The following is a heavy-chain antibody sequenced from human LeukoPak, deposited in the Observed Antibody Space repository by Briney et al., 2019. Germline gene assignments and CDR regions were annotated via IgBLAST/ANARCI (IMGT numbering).Heavy chain of an antibody. D-gene: IGHD3-10*01. CDR2: ISGSGGST. CDR1: GFTFSSYA. Sequence: QPGGSLRLSCAASGFTFSSYAMSWVRQAPGKGLEWVSAISGSGGSTYYADSVKGRFTISRDNSKNTLCLQMNSLRAEDTAVYYCAKLNYYGSGSYLPVGYFDYWGQRTLVTVSS. J-gene: IGHJ4*02. CDR3: AKLNYYGSGSYLPVGYFDY. V-gene: IGHV3-23*01.